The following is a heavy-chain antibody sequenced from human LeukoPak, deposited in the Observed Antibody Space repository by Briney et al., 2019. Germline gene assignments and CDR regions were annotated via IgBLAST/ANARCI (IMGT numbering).Heavy chain of an antibody. J-gene: IGHJ4*02. V-gene: IGHV3-30*14. CDR1: GFTFSTYP. D-gene: IGHD3-9*01. CDR3: ARVHGTTGYYHYFDS. CDR2: ISHHGSNE. Sequence: GGSLRLSCEASGFTFSTYPMHWVRQAPDKGLEWVAMISHHGSNEYYADSVKGRSTISRDNSKNTLYLQMNNPRVEDTAIYYCARVHGTTGYYHYFDSWGQGTLVTVSS.